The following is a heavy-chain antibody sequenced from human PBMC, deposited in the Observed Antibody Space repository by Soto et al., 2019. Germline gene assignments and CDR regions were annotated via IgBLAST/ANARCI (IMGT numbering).Heavy chain of an antibody. J-gene: IGHJ4*02. CDR3: AREGSSSASCYFDY. D-gene: IGHD6-6*01. CDR2: INPNSGGA. V-gene: IGHV1-2*02. CDR1: GYTFTGYY. Sequence: ASVKVSCKASGYTFTGYYMHWVRQAPGQGLEWMGWINPNSGGANYAQKFQGRVTMTRDTSISTAYMELSRLRSDDTAVYYCAREGSSSASCYFDYWGQGTLVTVSS.